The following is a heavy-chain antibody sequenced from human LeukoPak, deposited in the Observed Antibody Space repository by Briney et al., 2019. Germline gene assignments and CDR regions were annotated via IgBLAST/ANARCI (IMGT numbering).Heavy chain of an antibody. J-gene: IGHJ3*02. V-gene: IGHV3-11*06. CDR2: ISSSRSYI. Sequence: GGSLRLSCAASGFTFSDYYMSWIRQAPGKGLEWISCISSSRSYIYYADSVKGRFTISRDNAKNSLYLQMNSLRAEDTAVYYCARDGDYYGSRSYRDGFDIWGQGTMVTVSS. CDR3: ARDGDYYGSRSYRDGFDI. D-gene: IGHD3-10*01. CDR1: GFTFSDYY.